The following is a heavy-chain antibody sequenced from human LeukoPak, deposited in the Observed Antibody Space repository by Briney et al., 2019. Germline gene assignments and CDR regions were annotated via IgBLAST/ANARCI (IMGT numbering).Heavy chain of an antibody. Sequence: GGSLGLSCAASGFTFSSYRMHWVRQAPGKGLEWVAVISYDGSNKYYADSVKGRFTISRDNSKNTLYLQMNSLRAEDTAVYYCARLIAAAGNFDYWGQGTLVTVSS. V-gene: IGHV3-30*03. D-gene: IGHD6-13*01. J-gene: IGHJ4*02. CDR2: ISYDGSNK. CDR1: GFTFSSYR. CDR3: ARLIAAAGNFDY.